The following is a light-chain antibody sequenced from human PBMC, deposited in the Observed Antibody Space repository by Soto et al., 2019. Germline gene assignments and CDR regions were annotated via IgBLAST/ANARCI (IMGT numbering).Light chain of an antibody. CDR2: SNN. J-gene: IGLJ1*01. Sequence: QSALTQPSSASGSPGQRVSISCSVSSSNIGSNTVSWYQQVPGAAPKLLIYSNNQRPSGVPDRFSGSKSGTSASLATSGLQSEDEADYYCAAWDDSLNALVFGTGTKVTVL. CDR1: SSNIGSNT. V-gene: IGLV1-44*01. CDR3: AAWDDSLNALV.